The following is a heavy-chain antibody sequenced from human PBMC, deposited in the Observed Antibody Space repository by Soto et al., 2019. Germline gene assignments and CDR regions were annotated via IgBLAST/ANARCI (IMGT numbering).Heavy chain of an antibody. CDR2: ISGSGGST. Sequence: PGGSLRLSCAASGFTFSTYAMSWVRQAPGKGLEWVSAISGSGGSTYYAASVKGRFTISRDNSKNTLYLQINSLRAEDTAVYYCARVSARYDFWSGYYPDAFDIWGQGTMVTVSS. J-gene: IGHJ3*02. D-gene: IGHD3-3*01. CDR3: ARVSARYDFWSGYYPDAFDI. CDR1: GFTFSTYA. V-gene: IGHV3-23*01.